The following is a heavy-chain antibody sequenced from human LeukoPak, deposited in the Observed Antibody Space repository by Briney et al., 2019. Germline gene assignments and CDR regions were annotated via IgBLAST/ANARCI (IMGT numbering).Heavy chain of an antibody. CDR3: AKESAYDILTGYSDY. CDR1: GFTFSSYA. J-gene: IGHJ4*02. CDR2: ISGSGGST. D-gene: IGHD3-9*01. V-gene: IGHV3-23*01. Sequence: PGGSLRLSCAASGFTFSSYAMSWVRQAPGKGLEWVSGISGSGGSTYYADSVRGRFTISRDNYKNTMYLQMNSLRAEDTAAYYCAKESAYDILTGYSDYWGQGTLVTVSS.